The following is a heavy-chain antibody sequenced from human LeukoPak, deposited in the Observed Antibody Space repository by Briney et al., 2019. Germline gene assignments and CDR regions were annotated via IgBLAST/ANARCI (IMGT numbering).Heavy chain of an antibody. J-gene: IGHJ4*02. Sequence: GGSLRLSCAASEFTFSSYSMNWVRQAPGKGLEWVSYITNSGNSKSYADSVKGRFTISRDNTKNSLYLQINGLRAEDTAEYYCARPRSRGYLTFDYWGQGILVNVS. CDR2: ITNSGNSK. CDR3: ARPRSRGYLTFDY. V-gene: IGHV3-48*01. CDR1: EFTFSSYS. D-gene: IGHD3-22*01.